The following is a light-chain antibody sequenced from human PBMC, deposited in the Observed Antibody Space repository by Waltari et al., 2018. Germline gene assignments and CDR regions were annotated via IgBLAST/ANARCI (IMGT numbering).Light chain of an antibody. CDR1: RSNIGATYD. J-gene: IGLJ3*02. CDR2: RST. Sequence: QSVLTQPPSLSGAPGQRVTITCTGSRSNIGATYDVHWYQQFPGTAPNLLISRSTNLPSGGPDRVAGSKSGTSAARPITGRQAEEVADYYCQSYDSLTGWVFGGGTRLTVL. V-gene: IGLV1-40*01. CDR3: QSYDSLTGWV.